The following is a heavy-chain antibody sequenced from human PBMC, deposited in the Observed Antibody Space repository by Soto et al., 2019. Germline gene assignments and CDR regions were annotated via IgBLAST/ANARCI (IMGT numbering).Heavy chain of an antibody. Sequence: GGSLRLSCAASGFTFSSYSMNWVRQAPGKGLEWVSSISSSSSYIYYADSVKGRFTISRDNAKNSLYLQMNSLRAEDTAVYYCARDSQRFLEWFVVFDYWGQGTLVTVSS. D-gene: IGHD3-3*01. CDR3: ARDSQRFLEWFVVFDY. CDR1: GFTFSSYS. J-gene: IGHJ4*02. V-gene: IGHV3-21*01. CDR2: ISSSSSYI.